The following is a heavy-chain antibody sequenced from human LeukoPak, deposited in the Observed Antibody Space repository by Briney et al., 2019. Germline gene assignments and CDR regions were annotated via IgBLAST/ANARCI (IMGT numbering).Heavy chain of an antibody. CDR2: MSPDGNKK. D-gene: IGHD4-17*01. CDR1: GFTFSDYN. CDR3: AKPYGDYYSTPYDY. Sequence: PGRSLRLSCAASGFTFSDYNMHWVRQAPGKGLDWVALMSPDGNKKYYADSVKGRFTISRDNSKNALYLQLNSLRAEDTAIYYCAKPYGDYYSTPYDYWGQGTLVTVSS. V-gene: IGHV3-30-3*02. J-gene: IGHJ4*02.